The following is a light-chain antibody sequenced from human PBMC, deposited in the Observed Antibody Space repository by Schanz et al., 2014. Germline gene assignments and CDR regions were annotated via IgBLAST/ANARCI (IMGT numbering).Light chain of an antibody. CDR1: SGDVGGYNY. CDR3: AAWDDSLNGQL. J-gene: IGLJ3*02. CDR2: DVS. Sequence: QSALTQPRSVSGSPGQSVTISCTGTSGDVGGYNYVSWYQQHPGKAPKLMIFDVSQRPSGVPDRFSASKSGNTASLTISGLQSEDEADYYCAAWDDSLNGQLFGGGTKVTVL. V-gene: IGLV2-11*01.